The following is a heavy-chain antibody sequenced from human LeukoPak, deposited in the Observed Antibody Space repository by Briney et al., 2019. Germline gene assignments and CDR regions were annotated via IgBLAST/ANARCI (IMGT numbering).Heavy chain of an antibody. J-gene: IGHJ4*02. CDR3: VKDDSYYYDSSGRDS. V-gene: IGHV3-64D*09. CDR1: GFTFSSYS. Sequence: GGSLRLSGSASGFTFSSYSMHWARQAPGKGLEYVSAITSNGDTTYYADSVKGRVTISRDNSKNTLYLQMSSLRAEDTAVYYCVKDDSYYYDSSGRDSWGQGTLVTVSS. CDR2: ITSNGDTT. D-gene: IGHD3-22*01.